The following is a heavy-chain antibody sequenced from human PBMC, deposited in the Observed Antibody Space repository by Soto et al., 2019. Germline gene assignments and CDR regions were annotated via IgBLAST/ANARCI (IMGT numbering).Heavy chain of an antibody. CDR2: ISAYNGNT. V-gene: IGHV1-18*01. CDR3: ARDRAVLIAARRNSWFDP. J-gene: IGHJ5*02. CDR1: GYTFTSYG. Sequence: QVQLVQSGAEVKKPGASVKVSCKASGYTFTSYGISWVRQAPGQGLEWMGWISAYNGNTNYAQKLQGRVTMTTDTSTSTAYMELGSLRSDDTAVYYCARDRAVLIAARRNSWFDPWGQGTLVTVSS. D-gene: IGHD6-6*01.